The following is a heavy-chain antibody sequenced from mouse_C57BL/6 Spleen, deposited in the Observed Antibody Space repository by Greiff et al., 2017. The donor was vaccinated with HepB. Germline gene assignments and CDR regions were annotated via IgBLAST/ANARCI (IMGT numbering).Heavy chain of an antibody. CDR2: INPYNGGT. D-gene: IGHD1-1*01. Sequence: VQLKQSGPVLVKPGASVKMSCKASGYTFTDYYMNWVKQSHGKSLEWIGVINPYNGGTSYNQKFKGKATLTVDKSSSTAYMELNSLTYEDSAVYYCASEGIYYYGSSLYAMDYWGQGTSVTVSS. V-gene: IGHV1-19*01. CDR3: ASEGIYYYGSSLYAMDY. CDR1: GYTFTDYY. J-gene: IGHJ4*01.